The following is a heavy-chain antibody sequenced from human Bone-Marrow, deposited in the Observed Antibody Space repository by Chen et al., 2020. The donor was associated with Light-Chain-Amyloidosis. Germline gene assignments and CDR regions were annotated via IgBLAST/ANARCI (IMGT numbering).Heavy chain of an antibody. CDR2: MSYSGST. Sequence: QLQLQESGPGLVRPSETLSLTCTVSGGSISINSYYWGWIRQPPGKGLEWIGSMSYSGSTYYSPSLKSRVTISVDTPKNQFSLRLNSVTAADTALYYCARMFGFCSGGSCYSAYFDYWGQGALVTVSP. CDR3: ARMFGFCSGGSCYSAYFDY. J-gene: IGHJ4*02. CDR1: GGSISINSYY. D-gene: IGHD2-15*01. V-gene: IGHV4-39*01.